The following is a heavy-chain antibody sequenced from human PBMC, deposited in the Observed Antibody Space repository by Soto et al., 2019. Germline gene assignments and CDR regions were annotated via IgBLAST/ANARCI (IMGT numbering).Heavy chain of an antibody. Sequence: QRGVSLRLSCAASGFTFSSYAMSWVRQAPGKGLEWVSAISGSGGSTYYADSVKGRFTISRDNSKNTVYLQMYSLRAEDTAVYYCANVLRITIYVECHDLWGQGTLVTVSS. D-gene: IGHD3-3*01. V-gene: IGHV3-23*01. J-gene: IGHJ5*02. CDR3: ANVLRITIYVECHDL. CDR1: GFTFSSYA. CDR2: ISGSGGST.